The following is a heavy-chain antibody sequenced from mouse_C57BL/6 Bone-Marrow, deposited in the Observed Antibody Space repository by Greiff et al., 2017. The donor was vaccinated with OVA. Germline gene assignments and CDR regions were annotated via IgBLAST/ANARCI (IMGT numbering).Heavy chain of an antibody. CDR2: INSDGGST. CDR1: EYEFPSHD. J-gene: IGHJ1*03. Sequence: EVKLMESGGGLVQPGESLKLSCESNEYEFPSHDMSWVRKTPEKRLELVAAINSDGGSTYYPDTMERRFIISRDNTKRTLYLQMSSLRSEDTALYYCARLCDDVGYFDVWGTGTTVTVSS. D-gene: IGHD6-5*01. CDR3: ARLCDDVGYFDV. V-gene: IGHV5-2*01.